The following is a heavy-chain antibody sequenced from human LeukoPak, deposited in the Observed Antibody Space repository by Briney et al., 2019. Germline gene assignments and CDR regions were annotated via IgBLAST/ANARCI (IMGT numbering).Heavy chain of an antibody. Sequence: SETLSLTCTVYGVSISSSSYYWGWLRQPPGRGLEWIGSIYYSGITYYNPAIKSRVTISVDTSKRQFSLKLSSVTAGYTAVYYCAKDYVGSYYIYYYYRYFCGKGTTFTISS. J-gene: IGHJ6*03. CDR1: GVSISSSSYY. V-gene: IGHV4-39*07. D-gene: IGHD1-26*01. CDR2: IYYSGIT. CDR3: AKDYVGSYYIYYYYRYF.